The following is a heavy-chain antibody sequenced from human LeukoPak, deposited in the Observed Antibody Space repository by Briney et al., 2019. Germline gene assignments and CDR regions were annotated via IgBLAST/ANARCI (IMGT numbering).Heavy chain of an antibody. Sequence: GGSLRLSCTASGFTFSEYYMSWFRQAPGKGLEWVGFIRSKAYGGTTEYAASVKGRFTISRDDSKSIAYLQMNSLKTEDTAVYYCTRADEWGPAASRFDYWGQGTLVTVSS. CDR2: IRSKAYGGTT. CDR1: GFTFSEYY. J-gene: IGHJ4*02. D-gene: IGHD2-2*01. CDR3: TRADEWGPAASRFDY. V-gene: IGHV3-49*03.